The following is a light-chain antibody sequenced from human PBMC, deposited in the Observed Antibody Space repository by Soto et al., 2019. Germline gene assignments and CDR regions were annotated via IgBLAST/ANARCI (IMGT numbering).Light chain of an antibody. CDR1: QDISNY. CDR2: DAS. V-gene: IGKV1-33*01. J-gene: IGKJ5*01. Sequence: DIKMTQSPSSLSPSVGDRVTITCQASQDISNYLNWYQQKPGKAPKLLIYDASNLETGVPSRFSGSGAGTDFTFTISSLQPEDIATYYCQQYDNLPTFGQGTRLEIK. CDR3: QQYDNLPT.